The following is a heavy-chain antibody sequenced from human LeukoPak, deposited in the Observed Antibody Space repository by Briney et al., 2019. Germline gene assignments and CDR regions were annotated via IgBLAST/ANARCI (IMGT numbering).Heavy chain of an antibody. J-gene: IGHJ4*02. CDR1: GFTFDDYA. Sequence: GGSLRLSCAASGFTFDDYAMHWVRQAPGKGLEWVSGISWDSGSIGYADSVKGRFTISRDNAKNSLYLQMNSLRAEDTALYYCAKDDYDILTGSGGFDYWGQGTLDTVSS. D-gene: IGHD3-9*01. V-gene: IGHV3-9*01. CDR3: AKDDYDILTGSGGFDY. CDR2: ISWDSGSI.